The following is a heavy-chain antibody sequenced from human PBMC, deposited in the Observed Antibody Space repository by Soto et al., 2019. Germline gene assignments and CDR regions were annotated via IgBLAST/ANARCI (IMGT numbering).Heavy chain of an antibody. CDR1: GGSISSYY. J-gene: IGHJ4*02. Sequence: QVQLQESGPGLVKPSETLSLTCTVSGGSISSYYWSWIRQSPGKGLEWIGYIYYSGSTKYNPSLKCRVTTSVDTSKNPFSLKLSSVTAADTAVYYCARGRGDTAMAWYYWGQGTLVTVSS. D-gene: IGHD5-18*01. CDR3: ARGRGDTAMAWYY. CDR2: IYYSGST. V-gene: IGHV4-59*01.